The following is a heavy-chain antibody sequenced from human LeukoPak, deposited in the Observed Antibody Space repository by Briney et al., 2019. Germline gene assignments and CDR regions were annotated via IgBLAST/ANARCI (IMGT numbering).Heavy chain of an antibody. Sequence: GGPLRLSCVVSGFTLSTKLMSWVPQAPGERREWVAVIYSGGSTYYADSVKGRFTISRDNYKHTLYLQMNSLRAEDTAVYYCARTRVDTTTFVYFDYWGQGTLVTVSS. CDR2: IYSGGST. V-gene: IGHV3-53*01. D-gene: IGHD4-11*01. CDR3: ARTRVDTTTFVYFDY. J-gene: IGHJ4*02. CDR1: GFTLSTKL.